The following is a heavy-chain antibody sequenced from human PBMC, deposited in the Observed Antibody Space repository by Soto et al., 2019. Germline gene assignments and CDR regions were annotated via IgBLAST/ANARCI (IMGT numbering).Heavy chain of an antibody. CDR1: GFTFSSYS. J-gene: IGHJ4*02. D-gene: IGHD5-12*01. CDR2: ISSSSSYI. CDR3: ARERRDIVATIDY. Sequence: EVQLVESGGGLVKPGGSLRLSCAASGFTFSSYSMNWVRQAPGKGLEWVSSISSSSSYIYYADSVKGRFTISRDNAKNSLYLQMNSLRAEDTAVYYCARERRDIVATIDYWGQGTLVPVSS. V-gene: IGHV3-21*01.